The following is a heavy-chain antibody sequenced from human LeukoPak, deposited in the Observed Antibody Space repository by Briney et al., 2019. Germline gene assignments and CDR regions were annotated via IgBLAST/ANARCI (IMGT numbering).Heavy chain of an antibody. CDR1: GYTFTSYG. CDR2: ISAYNGNT. V-gene: IGHV1-18*01. Sequence: GASVKVSCKASGYTFTSYGISWVRQAPGQGLEWMGWISAYNGNTNYAQKLQGRVTMTTDTSTSTAYMELRSLRSDDTAVYYCARATATGSTSWDDAFDIWGQGTMVTVSS. D-gene: IGHD2-2*01. J-gene: IGHJ3*02. CDR3: ARATATGSTSWDDAFDI.